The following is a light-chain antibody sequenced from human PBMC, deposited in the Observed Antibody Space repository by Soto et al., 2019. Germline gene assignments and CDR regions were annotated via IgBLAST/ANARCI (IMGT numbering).Light chain of an antibody. CDR2: KAS. J-gene: IGKJ1*01. CDR3: QQYNSYWT. Sequence: DIQMTQSPSTLSASLGYRFTITFRASQSISSWLAWYQQKPEKAPKLMIYKASSLESGVPSRFSGSGSGTEFTLTISSLQPDDFATYYCQQYNSYWTFGQGTKVDI. CDR1: QSISSW. V-gene: IGKV1-5*03.